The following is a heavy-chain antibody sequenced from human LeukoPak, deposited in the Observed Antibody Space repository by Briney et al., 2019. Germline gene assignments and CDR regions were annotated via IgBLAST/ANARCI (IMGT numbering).Heavy chain of an antibody. V-gene: IGHV4-59*01. D-gene: IGHD6-19*01. CDR3: ARDSMDWQGLTPGAFDI. CDR1: GGSISSYY. CDR2: IYYSGST. J-gene: IGHJ3*02. Sequence: SETLSLTCTVSGGSISSYYWSWIRQPPGKGLEWIGYIYYSGSTNYNPSLKSRVTISVDTSKNQFSLKLSSVTAADTAVYYCARDSMDWQGLTPGAFDIWGQGTMVTVSS.